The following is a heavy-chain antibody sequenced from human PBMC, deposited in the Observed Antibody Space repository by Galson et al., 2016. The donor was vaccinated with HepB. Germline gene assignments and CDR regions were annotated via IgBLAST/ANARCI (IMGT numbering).Heavy chain of an antibody. D-gene: IGHD3-16*01. CDR3: VREGGGHYYCYMDC. CDR2: ITRSGDTI. J-gene: IGHJ6*03. CDR1: GFTFSAYT. V-gene: IGHV3-48*02. Sequence: SLRLSCAASGFTFSAYTMTWVRQAPGKGLEWISYITRSGDTIYYADSVKGRFTISRDNAKNALYLQMNSLTDTDTAVYYCVREGGGHYYCYMDCWGKGTTVTVSS.